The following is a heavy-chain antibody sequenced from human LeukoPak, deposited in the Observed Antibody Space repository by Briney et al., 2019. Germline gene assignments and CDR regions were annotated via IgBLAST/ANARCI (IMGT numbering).Heavy chain of an antibody. Sequence: GGSLRLSCAASGFTFSSYAMHWVRQAPGKGLEWVSGISWNSGGIGYADSVKGRFTVSRDNAKNSLYLQMNSLRPEDTSLYYCAKDISVITPHGGFDIWGQGTMVTVSS. CDR2: ISWNSGGI. J-gene: IGHJ3*02. CDR3: AKDISVITPHGGFDI. V-gene: IGHV3-9*01. CDR1: GFTFSSYA. D-gene: IGHD4-23*01.